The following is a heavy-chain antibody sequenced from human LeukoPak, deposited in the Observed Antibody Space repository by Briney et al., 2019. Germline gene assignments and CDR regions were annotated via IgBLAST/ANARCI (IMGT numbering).Heavy chain of an antibody. D-gene: IGHD1-26*01. CDR3: ATGRGTPLGF. CDR1: GFTFSSYW. V-gene: IGHV3-74*01. Sequence: GGSLRLSCAASGFTFSSYWMHWVRQAPGKGLVWVSRINTDGSSTNYADSVKGRFTVSRDNAKNTLYLQMNSLRAEDTAVYYCATGRGTPLGFWGQGALATVSS. J-gene: IGHJ4*02. CDR2: INTDGSST.